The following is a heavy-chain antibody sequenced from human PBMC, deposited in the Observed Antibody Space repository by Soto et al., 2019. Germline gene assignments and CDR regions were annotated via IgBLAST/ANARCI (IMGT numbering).Heavy chain of an antibody. J-gene: IGHJ5*02. D-gene: IGHD3-3*01. CDR2: IYWDGDK. CDR1: GFSLSTSGAA. CDR3: AHRATMTIFGLIIDNGIWFDP. Sequence: QINLIESGPPLVYPTQTLTLTCTFSGFSLSTSGAAVGWVRQPPGRALEWLALIYWDGDKRYNASLGNRLTITKDTSMNQVVLTLTNVDPADTATYYCAHRATMTIFGLIIDNGIWFDPWGQGTRVIVSS. V-gene: IGHV2-5*02.